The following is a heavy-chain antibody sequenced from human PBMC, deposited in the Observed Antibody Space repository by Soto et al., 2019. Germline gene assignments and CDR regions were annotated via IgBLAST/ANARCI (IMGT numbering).Heavy chain of an antibody. D-gene: IGHD6-6*01. CDR1: GFTFSTYG. CDR2: VSDGGEST. CDR3: AKRVEYSSSTHYFDS. Sequence: GGSLRLSCAASGFTFSTYGMNWVRQAPGKGLEWVSSVSDGGESTYYAGSVKGRFTISRDNSKSTLYLQMNNLRVDDTAVYYCAKRVEYSSSTHYFDSWGQGTLVTVSS. V-gene: IGHV3-23*01. J-gene: IGHJ4*02.